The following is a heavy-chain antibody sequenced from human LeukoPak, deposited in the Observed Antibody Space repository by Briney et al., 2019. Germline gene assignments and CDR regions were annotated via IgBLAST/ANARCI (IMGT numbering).Heavy chain of an antibody. CDR1: GGSISSSSYY. CDR3: ARGIKKRPTPTITMVRGVIRFDY. CDR2: IYYSGST. D-gene: IGHD3-10*01. Sequence: SETLSLTCTVSGGSISSSSYYWGWIRQPPGKGLEWIGSIYYSGSTYYNSSLKSRVTISVDTSKNQFSLKLSSVTAADTAVYYCARGIKKRPTPTITMVRGVIRFDYWGQGTLVTVSS. J-gene: IGHJ4*02. V-gene: IGHV4-39*07.